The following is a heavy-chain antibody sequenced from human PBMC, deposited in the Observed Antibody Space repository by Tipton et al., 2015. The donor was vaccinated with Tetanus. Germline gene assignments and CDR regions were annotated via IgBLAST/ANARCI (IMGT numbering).Heavy chain of an antibody. J-gene: IGHJ4*02. CDR2: ITTGGGST. CDR1: EFTSSISS. D-gene: IGHD1-26*01. CDR3: TKDRSGPSPY. Sequence: SLRLSCAASEFTSSISSMSWVRQAPGKGLEWLSAITTGGGSTYYADSVKGRFTISSGTSKNTLNLQMTSLRAEDTAIYFCTKDRSGPSPYWGQGILVTVSS. V-gene: IGHV3-23*01.